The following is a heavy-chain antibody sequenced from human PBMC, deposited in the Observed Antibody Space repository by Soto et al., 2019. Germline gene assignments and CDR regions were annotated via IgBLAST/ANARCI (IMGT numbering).Heavy chain of an antibody. CDR3: AKDRPYDSSGYYVY. CDR2: ISYDGSNK. CDR1: GFTFSSYG. D-gene: IGHD3-22*01. Sequence: GSLRLSCAASGFTFSSYGMHWVRQAPGKGLEWVAVISYDGSNKYYADSVKGRFTISRDNSKNTLYLQMNSLRAEDTAVYYCAKDRPYDSSGYYVYWGQGTLVTVSS. V-gene: IGHV3-30*18. J-gene: IGHJ4*02.